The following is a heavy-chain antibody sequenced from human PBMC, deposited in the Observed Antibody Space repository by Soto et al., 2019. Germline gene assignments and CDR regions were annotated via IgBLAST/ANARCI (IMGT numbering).Heavy chain of an antibody. CDR2: IYYSGST. Sequence: SETLSLTCTVSGGSISGYYWSWIRQPPGKGLEWIGYIYYSGSTSYNPSLKSRVTISVDTSKNQFSLRLASVTAADTAVYYCARPYSSGWYGAFDIWGQGTMVTVSS. D-gene: IGHD6-19*01. CDR3: ARPYSSGWYGAFDI. J-gene: IGHJ3*02. V-gene: IGHV4-59*01. CDR1: GGSISGYY.